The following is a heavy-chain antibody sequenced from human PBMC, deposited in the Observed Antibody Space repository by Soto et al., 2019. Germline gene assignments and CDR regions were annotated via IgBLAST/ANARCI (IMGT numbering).Heavy chain of an antibody. J-gene: IGHJ3*02. CDR3: ARDRDTAMVYDAFDI. Sequence: GASVKVSCKASGYTFTSYGISWVRQAPGQGLEWMGWISAYNGNTNYAQELQGRVTMTTDTSTSTAYMELRSLRSDDTAVYYCARDRDTAMVYDAFDIWGQGTMVTVSS. D-gene: IGHD5-18*01. CDR2: ISAYNGNT. V-gene: IGHV1-18*01. CDR1: GYTFTSYG.